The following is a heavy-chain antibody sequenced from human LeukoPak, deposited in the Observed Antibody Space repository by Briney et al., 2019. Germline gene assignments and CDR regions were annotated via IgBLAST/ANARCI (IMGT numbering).Heavy chain of an antibody. J-gene: IGHJ6*02. CDR1: GDTVSSNTAA. D-gene: IGHD6-6*01. CDR2: TYYRSKWNT. Sequence: SQTLSLTCAISGDTVSSNTAAWNWIRQSPSRGLEWLGRTYYRSKWNTDYAASVQNRITINPDTSTNQFSLQLKSATPEDTAVYYCSRQRSTSTYYFGLDVWGQGTTVTVSS. V-gene: IGHV6-1*01. CDR3: SRQRSTSTYYFGLDV.